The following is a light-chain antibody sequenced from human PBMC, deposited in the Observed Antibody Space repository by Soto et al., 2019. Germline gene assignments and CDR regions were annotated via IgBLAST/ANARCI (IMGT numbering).Light chain of an antibody. CDR2: AAS. CDR1: QTIIRC. J-gene: IGKJ3*01. Sequence: DIQMTQSPSSLSASVGDRVTITCRASQTIIRCLNWYQHKPGRAPNLLIYAASSLQSGVPSRFSGSGSGTEFTLTISSLQPEDFATYYCQQSYSTLFSFGPGTKVEI. V-gene: IGKV1-39*01. CDR3: QQSYSTLFS.